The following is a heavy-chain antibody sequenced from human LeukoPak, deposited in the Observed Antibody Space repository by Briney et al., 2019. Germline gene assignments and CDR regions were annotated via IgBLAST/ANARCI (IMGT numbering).Heavy chain of an antibody. Sequence: GASVKVSFKASRYTFTSYGISWVRQSTGQRLEWMGWISAYNDNANNAQKIQGRVTMTTHTSTSTANMELRSLRSDDTAVYYCAREYCSSTSCFGPLRNYYYYYMDIWGKRTTVTVSS. CDR2: ISAYNDNA. V-gene: IGHV1-18*01. D-gene: IGHD2-2*01. J-gene: IGHJ6*03. CDR3: AREYCSSTSCFGPLRNYYYYYMDI. CDR1: RYTFTSYG.